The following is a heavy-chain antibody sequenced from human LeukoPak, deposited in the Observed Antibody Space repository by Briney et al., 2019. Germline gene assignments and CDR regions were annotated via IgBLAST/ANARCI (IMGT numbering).Heavy chain of an antibody. CDR2: ISGSGGST. Sequence: QPGGSLRLSCAASGFTFSSYAMSWVRQAPGKGLEWVSAISGSGGSTYYADSVKGRFTISRDNSKNTLYLQMNSLRAEDMALYYCAKGTTYYYDSSGLWGPLDYWGQGTLVTVSS. CDR1: GFTFSSYA. V-gene: IGHV3-23*01. CDR3: AKGTTYYYDSSGLWGPLDY. J-gene: IGHJ4*02. D-gene: IGHD3-22*01.